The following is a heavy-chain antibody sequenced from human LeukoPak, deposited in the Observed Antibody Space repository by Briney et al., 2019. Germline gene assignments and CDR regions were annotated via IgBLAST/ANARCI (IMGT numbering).Heavy chain of an antibody. D-gene: IGHD6-6*01. Sequence: TPGGSLRLSCAASGFTFSSYSMNWVRQAPGKGLEWVSSISSSSSYIYYADSVKGRFTISRDNAKNSLYLQMNSLRAEDTAVYYCARDEQQLDPFDYWGQGTLVTVSS. CDR1: GFTFSSYS. V-gene: IGHV3-21*01. J-gene: IGHJ4*02. CDR3: ARDEQQLDPFDY. CDR2: ISSSSSYI.